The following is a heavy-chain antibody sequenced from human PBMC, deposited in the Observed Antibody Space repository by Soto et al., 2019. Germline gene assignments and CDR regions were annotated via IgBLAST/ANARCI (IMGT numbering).Heavy chain of an antibody. Sequence: ASVKDSCKASGYTCTSYGISWVRQAPGQGLEWMGWISAYNGNTNYAQKLQGRVTMTTDTSTSTAYMELRSLRSDDTAVYYCARDQKVRHAYQLTTGDFDAWGQGTXGTVSA. J-gene: IGHJ4*02. V-gene: IGHV1-18*04. CDR2: ISAYNGNT. CDR1: GYTCTSYG. CDR3: ARDQKVRHAYQLTTGDFDA. D-gene: IGHD2-2*01.